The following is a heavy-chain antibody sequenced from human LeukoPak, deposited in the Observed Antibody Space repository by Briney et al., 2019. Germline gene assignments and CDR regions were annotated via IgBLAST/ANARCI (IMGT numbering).Heavy chain of an antibody. D-gene: IGHD5-18*01. J-gene: IGHJ4*01. Sequence: GGSLRLSCAASGFTFSSYSMNWVRQAPGKGLEWVSSVSSSSSSIYYADSVKGRFTISRDNAKNSLYLQMNSLRAEDTAVYYCARASGDIVETATMGSYWGQEPWSPSPQ. CDR2: VSSSSSSI. V-gene: IGHV3-21*01. CDR1: GFTFSSYS. CDR3: ARASGDIVETATMGSY.